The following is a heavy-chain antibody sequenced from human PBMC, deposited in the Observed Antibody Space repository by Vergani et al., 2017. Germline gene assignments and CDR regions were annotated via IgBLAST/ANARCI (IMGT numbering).Heavy chain of an antibody. D-gene: IGHD2-15*01. CDR2: ISAYNGNT. Sequence: QVQLVQSGAEVKKPGASVKVSCKASGYTFTSYGISWVRQAPGQGLEWMGWISAYNGNTNYAQKLQGRVTMTTETSTSTAYMELRSLRSDDTAVYYCARVLYCSGGSCYYYYYYMDVWGKGTTVTVSS. CDR1: GYTFTSYG. CDR3: ARVLYCSGGSCYYYYYYMDV. V-gene: IGHV1-18*01. J-gene: IGHJ6*03.